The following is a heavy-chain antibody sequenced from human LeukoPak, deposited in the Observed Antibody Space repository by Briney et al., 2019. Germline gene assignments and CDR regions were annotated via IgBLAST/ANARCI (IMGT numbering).Heavy chain of an antibody. CDR1: GYTFTSYG. CDR3: ARDPLRYFDWLSSPHFDY. V-gene: IGHV1-18*01. Sequence: GASVKVSCKASGYTFTSYGISWVRQAPGQGLEWMGWISAYNGNTNYAQKLQGRVTMTTDTSTSTAYMELRSLRSDDTAVYYCARDPLRYFDWLSSPHFDYWGQGTLVTVSS. CDR2: ISAYNGNT. J-gene: IGHJ4*02. D-gene: IGHD3-9*01.